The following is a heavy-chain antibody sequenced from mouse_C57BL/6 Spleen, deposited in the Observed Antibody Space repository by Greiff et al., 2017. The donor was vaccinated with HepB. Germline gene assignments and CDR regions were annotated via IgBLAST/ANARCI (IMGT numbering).Heavy chain of an antibody. CDR2: INPNYGTT. Sequence: VQLQQSGPELVKPGASVKISCKASGYSFTDYNMNWVKQSNGKSLEWIGVINPNYGTTSYNQKFKGKATFTVDQSSSTAYMQLNSLTSEDSAVYYCARRDYGNPYYAMDYWGQGTSVTVSS. CDR3: ARRDYGNPYYAMDY. CDR1: GYSFTDYN. D-gene: IGHD2-1*01. V-gene: IGHV1-39*01. J-gene: IGHJ4*01.